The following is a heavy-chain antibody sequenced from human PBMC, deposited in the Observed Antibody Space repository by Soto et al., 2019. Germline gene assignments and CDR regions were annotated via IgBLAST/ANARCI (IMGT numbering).Heavy chain of an antibody. Sequence: EVQLVESGGGLVQPGGSLRLSCAASGFTFSTYSMNWVRQAPGKGLEWIAYISSSETTTFYADSVKGRFTISRDNAKNSLYLQMNSLRDEDTAVYYCARDPQSGRYYPYYYYGMDVWGQGTTVTVSS. CDR3: ARDPQSGRYYPYYYYGMDV. CDR2: ISSSETTT. V-gene: IGHV3-48*02. J-gene: IGHJ6*02. CDR1: GFTFSTYS. D-gene: IGHD1-26*01.